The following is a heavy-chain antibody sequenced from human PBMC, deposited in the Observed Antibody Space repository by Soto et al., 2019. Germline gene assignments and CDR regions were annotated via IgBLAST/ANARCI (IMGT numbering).Heavy chain of an antibody. V-gene: IGHV4-59*01. CDR3: ARDYNRYYDFWSGSYGMDV. CDR1: GGSISSYY. CDR2: IYYSGST. D-gene: IGHD3-3*01. Sequence: PSETLSLTCTVSGGSISSYYWSWIRQPPGKGLEWIGHIYYSGSTNYNPSLKSRVTISVDTSKNQFSLKLSSVTAADTAVYYCARDYNRYYDFWSGSYGMDVWGQGTTVTVSS. J-gene: IGHJ6*02.